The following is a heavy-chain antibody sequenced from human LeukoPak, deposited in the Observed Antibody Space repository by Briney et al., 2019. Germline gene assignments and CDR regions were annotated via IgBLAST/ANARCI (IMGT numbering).Heavy chain of an antibody. D-gene: IGHD2/OR15-2a*01. J-gene: IGHJ3*02. CDR3: ARKNDFDI. CDR1: GGSITSDH. Sequence: PSETLSLTCTVSGGSITSDHWNWIRQPPGKGLEWIGCIYYSGNTYYNPSLESRVTISVDMSKNQFSLRLTSVTAADTAVYYCARKNDFDIWGQGTLVTVSS. CDR2: IYYSGNT. V-gene: IGHV4-59*01.